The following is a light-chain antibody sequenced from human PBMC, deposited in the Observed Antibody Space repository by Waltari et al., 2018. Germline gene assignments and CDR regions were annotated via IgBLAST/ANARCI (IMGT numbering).Light chain of an antibody. V-gene: IGLV1-47*01. CDR1: SSDIGDNS. J-gene: IGLJ1*01. Sequence: QSVLTQPPSASGTPGQRVPISCSGSSSDIGDNSVYWYKQLPGTAPKLLIYGNTQRPSGVPDRFSGSKSGTSASLAISDLRSEDEADYYCAAWDDNLLYVFGTGTKVTVL. CDR2: GNT. CDR3: AAWDDNLLYV.